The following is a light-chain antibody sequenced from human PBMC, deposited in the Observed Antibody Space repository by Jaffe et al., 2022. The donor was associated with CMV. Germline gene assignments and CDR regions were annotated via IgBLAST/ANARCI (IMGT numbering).Light chain of an antibody. V-gene: IGKV1-33*01. CDR3: QQYYNMPPMFT. CDR2: DAS. J-gene: IGKJ3*01. CDR1: HDISNY. Sequence: DVQMTQSPSSLSASVGDKVTITCQTSHDISNYLNWYQHKPGKAPELLISDASNLKTGAPSRFSGSGSGTHFIFTISSLQPEDIGTYYCQQYYNMPPMFTFGPGTKVEVK.